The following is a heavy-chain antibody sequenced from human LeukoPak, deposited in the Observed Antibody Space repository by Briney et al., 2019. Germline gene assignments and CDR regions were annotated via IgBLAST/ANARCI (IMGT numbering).Heavy chain of an antibody. V-gene: IGHV1-69*06. Sequence: SSVKVSCKACGGTFSSYAISWVRQAPGQGLEWMGGIIPIFGTANYAQKFQGRVTITADKSTSTAYMELSSLRSEDTAVYYCARAMTTVTHDAFDIWGQGTMVTVSS. CDR2: IIPIFGTA. D-gene: IGHD4-17*01. J-gene: IGHJ3*02. CDR1: GGTFSSYA. CDR3: ARAMTTVTHDAFDI.